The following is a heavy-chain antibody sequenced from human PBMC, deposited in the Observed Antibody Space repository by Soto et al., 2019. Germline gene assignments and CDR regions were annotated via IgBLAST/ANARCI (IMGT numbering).Heavy chain of an antibody. D-gene: IGHD3-22*01. Sequence: EVQLLESGGGLVQPGGSVRLSCAASGFTFSSYAMSWVRQAPGKGLEWVSAISGSGGSTYYADSVKGRFTISRDNSKNTLYLQMNSLRAEDTAVYYCSVSSGYTPFDYWGQGTLVTVSS. V-gene: IGHV3-23*01. CDR2: ISGSGGST. CDR3: SVSSGYTPFDY. J-gene: IGHJ4*02. CDR1: GFTFSSYA.